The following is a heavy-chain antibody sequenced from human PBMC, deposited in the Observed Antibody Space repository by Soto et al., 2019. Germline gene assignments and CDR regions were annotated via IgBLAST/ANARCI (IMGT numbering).Heavy chain of an antibody. Sequence: SETLSLTCTVSGGSLSSYYWTWIRQSPGKGLEWIGYVYFSGNTNYNPSLKSRVTISIDTSKNQFSLRLASVTAADTAFYYCGSVLPSGDVLSWGYGTQV. D-gene: IGHD3-10*01. CDR1: GGSLSSYY. CDR2: VYFSGNT. J-gene: IGHJ5*01. V-gene: IGHV4-59*01. CDR3: GSVLPSGDVLS.